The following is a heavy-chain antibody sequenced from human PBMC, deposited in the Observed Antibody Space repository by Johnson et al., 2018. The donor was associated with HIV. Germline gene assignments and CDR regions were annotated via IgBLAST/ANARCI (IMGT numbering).Heavy chain of an antibody. J-gene: IGHJ3*02. CDR3: ARESTIGAGLDAFDI. CDR2: MSHDGSDK. Sequence: QVQLVESGGGVVQPGRSLRLSCAASGFTFSSYAMHWVRQAPGKGLEWVAAMSHDGSDKYYVDSVKGRFTISRDNAKNSLYLQMNSLRAEDTAVYYCARESTIGAGLDAFDIWGQGTMVTVSS. CDR1: GFTFSSYA. V-gene: IGHV3-30*03. D-gene: IGHD5-12*01.